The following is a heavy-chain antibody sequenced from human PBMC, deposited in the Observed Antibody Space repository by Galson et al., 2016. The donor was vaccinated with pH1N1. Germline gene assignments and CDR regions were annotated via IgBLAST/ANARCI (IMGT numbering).Heavy chain of an antibody. Sequence: SLRLSCAASGFTFDDYAMNWVRQAPGKGLEWVSGISWNSGIIGYADSVKGRFTISRDNAKNSLYLQMNSPRAEDTALYYCAKTFMGVAYYYGMDVWGQGTTVTVSS. J-gene: IGHJ6*02. CDR3: AKTFMGVAYYYGMDV. CDR1: GFTFDDYA. V-gene: IGHV3-9*01. D-gene: IGHD2/OR15-2a*01. CDR2: ISWNSGII.